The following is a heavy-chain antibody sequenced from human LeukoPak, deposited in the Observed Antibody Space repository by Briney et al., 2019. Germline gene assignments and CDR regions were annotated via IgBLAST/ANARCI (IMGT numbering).Heavy chain of an antibody. Sequence: GESLKISYQGSGYRFTSYWIGWVRQMPGKSLEWMGIIFPADSDTRYSPSFQGQVTISTDKSISTAYLQWSSLKASDTAMYYCARGVPKDYWGQGTLVTVSS. CDR3: ARGVPKDY. D-gene: IGHD2-2*01. V-gene: IGHV5-51*01. CDR2: IFPADSDT. CDR1: GYRFTSYW. J-gene: IGHJ4*02.